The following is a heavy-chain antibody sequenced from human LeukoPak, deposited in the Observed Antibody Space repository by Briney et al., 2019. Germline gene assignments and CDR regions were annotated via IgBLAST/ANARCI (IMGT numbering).Heavy chain of an antibody. CDR3: AREKVYAIFYYYYGMDV. CDR1: GFTFSSYA. D-gene: IGHD2-8*01. CDR2: ISYDGSNK. Sequence: GGSLRLSCAASGFTFSSYAMHWVRQAPGKGLEWVAVISYDGSNKYYADSVKGRFTISRDNSKNTLYLQMSSLRAEDTAVYYCAREKVYAIFYYYYGMDVWGQGTTDTVSS. J-gene: IGHJ6*02. V-gene: IGHV3-30-3*01.